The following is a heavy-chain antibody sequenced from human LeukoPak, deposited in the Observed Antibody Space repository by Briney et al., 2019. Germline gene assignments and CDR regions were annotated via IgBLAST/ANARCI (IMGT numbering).Heavy chain of an antibody. CDR3: ARDKGDYDTSGSLFVF. Sequence: GGSLRLSCAASEFTFSRYWMSWVRQVPRKGLEWVANIKQDGSEKYYVDSVKGRFTISRDNSRNSLYLQMDSLRAEDTAVYYCARDKGDYDTSGSLFVFGGQGTLVTISS. V-gene: IGHV3-7*03. CDR1: EFTFSRYW. J-gene: IGHJ4*02. CDR2: IKQDGSEK. D-gene: IGHD3-22*01.